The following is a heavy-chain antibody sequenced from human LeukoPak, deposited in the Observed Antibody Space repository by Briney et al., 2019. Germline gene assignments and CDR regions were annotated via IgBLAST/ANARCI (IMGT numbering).Heavy chain of an antibody. CDR1: GFTFSSHG. V-gene: IGHV3-33*01. D-gene: IGHD2-2*01. J-gene: IGHJ4*02. CDR3: AREQDCSSTICPRYS. CDR2: IWYDGRYE. Sequence: GGSLRLSCAASGFTFSSHGMHWVRQAPGKGLEWVAVIWYDGRYEYYADSVKGRFTISRDNSKNTLSLQMRSLRVEDTTVYYCAREQDCSSTICPRYSWGQGALVTVSS.